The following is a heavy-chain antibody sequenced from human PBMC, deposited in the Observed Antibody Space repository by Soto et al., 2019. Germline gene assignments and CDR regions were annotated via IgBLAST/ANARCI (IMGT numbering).Heavy chain of an antibody. CDR3: ARGGFDYGPGRMDV. Sequence: EVQLVEPGGGLLQPGGSLTLSCTASGFTFSNYWMHWVRQAPGKGLVWVSRTKSHGSGTSYTDSVKGRFTSSRANAYNTLYLQMRILRAEDTAVYYCARGGFDYGPGRMDVWGKGTTVIVSS. CDR2: TKSHGSGT. CDR1: GFTFSNYW. J-gene: IGHJ6*04. V-gene: IGHV3-74*01. D-gene: IGHD3-10*01.